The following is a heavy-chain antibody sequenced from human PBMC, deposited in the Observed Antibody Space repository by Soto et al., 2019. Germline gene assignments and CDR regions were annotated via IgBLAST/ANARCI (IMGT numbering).Heavy chain of an antibody. CDR1: GFTFNSYG. Sequence: QVQLVESGGGVVQPGRFLRLSCAASGFTFNSYGMPWVRQGPGNGLEWVAFISYDSTKTYYADSVKGRFTISRDNSNSALYVQMNSLTGEDTAVYYCARTRSAWSDFHYYSLDVWGHGTTVTVSS. D-gene: IGHD1-26*01. CDR2: ISYDSTKT. V-gene: IGHV3-30*03. CDR3: ARTRSAWSDFHYYSLDV. J-gene: IGHJ6*02.